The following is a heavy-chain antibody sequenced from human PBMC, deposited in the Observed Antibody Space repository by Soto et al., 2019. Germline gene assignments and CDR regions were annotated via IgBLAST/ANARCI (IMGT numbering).Heavy chain of an antibody. CDR1: GFTFSSYA. CDR2: ISGSCGST. V-gene: IGHV3-23*01. D-gene: IGHD3-10*01. J-gene: IGHJ4*02. Sequence: GGSLRLSCAASGFTFSSYAMSWVRQAPGKGLEWVSAISGSCGSTYYADSVKGRFTISRDNSKNTLYLQMNSLRAEDTAVYYCAKETAPDYYGSGSYYNGFDYWGQGTLVTVSS. CDR3: AKETAPDYYGSGSYYNGFDY.